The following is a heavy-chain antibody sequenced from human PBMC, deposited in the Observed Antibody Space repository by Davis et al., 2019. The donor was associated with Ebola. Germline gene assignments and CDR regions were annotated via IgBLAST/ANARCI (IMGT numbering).Heavy chain of an antibody. V-gene: IGHV6-1*01. D-gene: IGHD3-9*01. CDR1: GDSVSSNSAA. J-gene: IGHJ4*02. CDR3: ARHQNVWFYFDY. CDR2: TYYRSKWYS. Sequence: SQTLSLTCAIPGDSVSSNSAAWNWIRQSPSRGLEWLGRTYYRSKWYSDYAVSVDSRITINPDTSKNQFSLHLNSVTPEDTAVYYCARHQNVWFYFDYWGQGTLVTVSS.